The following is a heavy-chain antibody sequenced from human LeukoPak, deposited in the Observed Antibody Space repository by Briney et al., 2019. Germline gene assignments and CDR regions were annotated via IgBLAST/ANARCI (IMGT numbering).Heavy chain of an antibody. Sequence: GGSLRLSCATSGFTFSTSWMHWVRHAPGKGLMWVSRINTDGNTRDYADSVKGRFTISRDNAKNTLYLQMNSLRADDTAVYYCVRDMGYYDKVWGQGTLVTVSS. CDR1: GFTFSTSW. CDR2: INTDGNTR. V-gene: IGHV3-74*01. J-gene: IGHJ4*02. CDR3: VRDMGYYDKV. D-gene: IGHD3-22*01.